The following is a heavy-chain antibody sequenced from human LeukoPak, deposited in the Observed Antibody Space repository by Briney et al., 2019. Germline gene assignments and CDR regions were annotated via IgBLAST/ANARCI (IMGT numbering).Heavy chain of an antibody. CDR2: SRYKANSYTT. CDR3: VRGYHSFDV. V-gene: IGHV3-72*01. J-gene: IGHJ3*01. CDR1: GFTFSDHY. Sequence: GGSLRLSCAASGFTFSDHYMDWVRQAPDKGLEWVGRSRYKANSYTTQYAASVNGRFTVSRDESKNLLFLQMDSLKIEDTALYYCVRGYHSFDVWGQGTMVTVSS. D-gene: IGHD5-18*01.